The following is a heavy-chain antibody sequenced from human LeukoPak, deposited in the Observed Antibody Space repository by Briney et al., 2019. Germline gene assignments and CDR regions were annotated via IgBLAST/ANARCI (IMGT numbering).Heavy chain of an antibody. D-gene: IGHD6-19*01. CDR3: ARGSSGWSYFDY. J-gene: IGHJ4*02. Sequence: KFQGRVTITRGTSASTAYMELSSLRSEDTAVYYCARGSSGWSYFDYWGQGTLVTVSS. V-gene: IGHV1-3*01.